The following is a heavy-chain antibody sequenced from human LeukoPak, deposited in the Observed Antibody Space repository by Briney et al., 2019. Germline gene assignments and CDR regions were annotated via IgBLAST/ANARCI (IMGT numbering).Heavy chain of an antibody. CDR1: GFTFSSYG. CDR2: ISYDGSNK. V-gene: IGHV3-30*18. Sequence: SGGSLRLSCAASGFTFSSYGMHWVRQAPGKGLEWVAVISYDGSNKYYADSVKGRFTISRDNSKDTLYLQMNSLRAEDTAVYYCAKDLYSGSQGLDYWGQGTLVTVSS. CDR3: AKDLYSGSQGLDY. D-gene: IGHD1-26*01. J-gene: IGHJ4*02.